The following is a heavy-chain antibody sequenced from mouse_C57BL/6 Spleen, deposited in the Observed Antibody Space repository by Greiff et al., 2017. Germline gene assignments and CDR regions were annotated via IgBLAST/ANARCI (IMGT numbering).Heavy chain of an antibody. D-gene: IGHD1-1*01. CDR1: GYTFTSYW. CDR2: IHPNSGST. CDR3: ARVLYYYGSSLYAMDY. J-gene: IGHJ4*01. Sequence: QVQLQQSGAELVKPGASVKLSCKASGYTFTSYWMHWVKQRPGQGLEWIGMIHPNSGSTNYNEKFKSKATLTLDKSSSTAYMQLSSLTSEDSAVYYCARVLYYYGSSLYAMDYWGQGTSVTVSS. V-gene: IGHV1-64*01.